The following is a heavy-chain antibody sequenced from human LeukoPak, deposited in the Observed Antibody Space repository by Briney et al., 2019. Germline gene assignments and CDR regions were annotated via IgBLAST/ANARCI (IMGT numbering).Heavy chain of an antibody. J-gene: IGHJ6*02. V-gene: IGHV3-33*01. CDR1: GFTFSRYG. CDR3: ARAQEAYYYYYGMDV. CDR2: IWYDGSNK. Sequence: PGGSLRLSCAASGFTFSRYGMHWVRQAPGKGLEWVAVIWYDGSNKYYADSVKGRFTISRDNSKNTLYLQMNSLRAEDTAVYYCARAQEAYYYYYGMDVWGQGTTVTVSS.